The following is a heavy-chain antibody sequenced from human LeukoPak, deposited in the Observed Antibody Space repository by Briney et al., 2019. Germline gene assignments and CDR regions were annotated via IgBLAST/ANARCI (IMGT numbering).Heavy chain of an antibody. CDR1: GFTFSTYG. V-gene: IGHV3-33*06. CDR3: VKERGPFDAFDV. CDR2: IWSDGNNK. J-gene: IGHJ3*01. Sequence: PGGSLRLSCAATGFTFSTYGMHWVRQAPGKGLEWVAVIWSDGNNKFYADSVKGRFTFSRDNSRNTLSLQMNSLGADDTAVYYCVKERGPFDAFDVWGQVTMVTVSS.